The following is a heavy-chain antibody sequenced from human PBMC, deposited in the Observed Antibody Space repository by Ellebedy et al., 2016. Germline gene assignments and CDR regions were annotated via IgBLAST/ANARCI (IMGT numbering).Heavy chain of an antibody. V-gene: IGHV5-51*01. CDR1: GYSFTTYW. CDR2: IYPGDSDT. CDR3: ARHPGPDSTSWYSWFDP. J-gene: IGHJ5*02. Sequence: GGSLRLXXKGYGYSFTTYWIGWVRQMPGKGLEWMGIIYPGDSDTRYSPSFQGQVTISADKSISTAYLQWSSLRASDTAMYYCARHPGPDSTSWYSWFDPWGQGTLVTVSP. D-gene: IGHD2-15*01.